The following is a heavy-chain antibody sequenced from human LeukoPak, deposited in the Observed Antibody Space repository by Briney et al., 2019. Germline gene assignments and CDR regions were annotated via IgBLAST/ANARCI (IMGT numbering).Heavy chain of an antibody. CDR3: ARGATVTTGADY. Sequence: PSETLSLTCTVSGGSVSSYYWSWLRQPPGKGLEWIGYIYYSGSTNYNPSLKSRVTISVDTSKNQFSLKLSSVTAADTAVYYCARGATVTTGADYWGQGTLVTVSS. V-gene: IGHV4-59*08. CDR2: IYYSGST. J-gene: IGHJ4*02. D-gene: IGHD4-17*01. CDR1: GGSVSSYY.